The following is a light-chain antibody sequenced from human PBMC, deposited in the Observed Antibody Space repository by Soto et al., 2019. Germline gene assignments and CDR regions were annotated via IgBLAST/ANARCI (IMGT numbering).Light chain of an antibody. V-gene: IGLV2-23*02. CDR2: DVS. J-gene: IGLJ2*01. Sequence: QSALTQPASVSGSPGQSITISCTGTSSDVGGYNLVSWYQQYPGKAPKLMIYDVSKRPSGVSNRFSGSKSGNTASLTISGLQAEDEADYYCCSYAGSSSFIIFGAGTKLTVL. CDR1: SSDVGGYNL. CDR3: CSYAGSSSFII.